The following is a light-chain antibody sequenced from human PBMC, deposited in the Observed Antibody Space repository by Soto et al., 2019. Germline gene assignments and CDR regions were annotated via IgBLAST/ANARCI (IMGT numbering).Light chain of an antibody. V-gene: IGKV3-20*01. CDR2: GAS. Sequence: EVVLTQSPGTLSLSPGERATLSCRVSQSVSNTYLVWYQQKPGQAPRLLIYGASSRATGIPDRFSGSGSGTDFTLTISRLEPEDSAVYYCQEYGPSRHTFGGGTKVEIK. CDR3: QEYGPSRHT. CDR1: QSVSNTY. J-gene: IGKJ4*01.